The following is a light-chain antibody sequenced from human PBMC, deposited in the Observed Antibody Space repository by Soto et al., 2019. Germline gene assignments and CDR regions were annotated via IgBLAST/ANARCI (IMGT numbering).Light chain of an antibody. CDR1: SSDIGTYNY. J-gene: IGLJ1*01. CDR2: DVS. Sequence: QSALTQPASVSGSPGQSITISCTGTSSDIGTYNYVSWYQQHPGQAPKLMIYDVSNRPSGVSDRFPGSKSGNTASLTISGLQAEDEADYYCYSCSRSSGTRYVFGTGTKVT. V-gene: IGLV2-14*03. CDR3: YSCSRSSGTRYV.